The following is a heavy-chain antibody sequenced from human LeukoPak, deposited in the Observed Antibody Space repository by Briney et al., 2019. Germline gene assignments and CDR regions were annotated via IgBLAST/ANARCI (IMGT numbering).Heavy chain of an antibody. CDR1: GGSISSSSYY. CDR2: IYYSGST. J-gene: IGHJ4*02. CDR3: ARHKLYKYSSSWCDY. D-gene: IGHD6-13*01. Sequence: SETLSLTCTVSGGSISSSSYYWGWIRQPPGKGLEWIGSIYYSGSTYYNPSLKSRVTISVDTSKNQFSLKLSSVTAADTAVYYCARHKLYKYSSSWCDYWGQGTLVTVSS. V-gene: IGHV4-39*07.